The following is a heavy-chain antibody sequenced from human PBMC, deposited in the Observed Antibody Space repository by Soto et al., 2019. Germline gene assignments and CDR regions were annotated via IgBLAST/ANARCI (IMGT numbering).Heavy chain of an antibody. D-gene: IGHD2-15*01. CDR2: IYTGGLT. V-gene: IGHV3-66*01. CDR3: ARTIGGASSLYFDY. Sequence: EVQLVDSGGALVQPGGSLRLSCAASGFTVGSNYVNWVRQAPGKGLEWVSVIYTGGLTSYADSVKGRFTISRDDSSNTLYLQMSSLRTDDTAVYYCARTIGGASSLYFDYWGQGTLVTVSS. CDR1: GFTVGSNY. J-gene: IGHJ4*02.